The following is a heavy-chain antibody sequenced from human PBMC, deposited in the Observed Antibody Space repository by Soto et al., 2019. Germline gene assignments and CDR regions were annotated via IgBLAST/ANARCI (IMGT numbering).Heavy chain of an antibody. V-gene: IGHV2-5*02. J-gene: IGHJ4*02. CDR1: GFSLTTTHMG. D-gene: IGHD4-17*01. CDR2: IYWDDDK. Sequence: QITLKESGPPLVRPAQTLTLTCAFSGFSLTTTHMGVAWIRQPPGKALEWLALIYWDDDKRYSPSLKNRLDISKDTSRNRVLLTITNMNPEDTGTYFCAHAGDYDLLSFDHWGPGTLVTVSS. CDR3: AHAGDYDLLSFDH.